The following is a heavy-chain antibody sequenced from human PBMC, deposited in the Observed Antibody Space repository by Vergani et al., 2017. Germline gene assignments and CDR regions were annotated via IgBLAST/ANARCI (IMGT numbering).Heavy chain of an antibody. CDR3: TRSECSGTTCYGHYFDL. Sequence: VELLESGGGLAQPGGSLRVSCSASGFRVTTYYMSWVRQAQGKVLEWVSVIKSDGRTSYAESVRGRFTISRDTSRNAVYLQMNILRVEDTGVYYCTRSECSGTTCYGHYFDLWGHGILVTVSS. CDR1: GFRVTTYY. J-gene: IGHJ4*01. CDR2: IKSDGRT. V-gene: IGHV3-66*02. D-gene: IGHD2-15*01.